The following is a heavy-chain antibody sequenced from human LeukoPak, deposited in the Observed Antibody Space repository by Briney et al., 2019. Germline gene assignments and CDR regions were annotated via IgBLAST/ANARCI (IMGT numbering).Heavy chain of an antibody. Sequence: GGSLRLSCAASGFTVSSNYMSWVRQAPGKGLEWVSVIYSGGSTYYADSVKGRFSISRDNSKNTLYLQMNSLRAEDTAVYYCAREQWRQYYYGMDVWGQGTTVTVSS. CDR3: AREQWRQYYYGMDV. CDR2: IYSGGST. CDR1: GFTVSSNY. V-gene: IGHV3-66*01. D-gene: IGHD6-19*01. J-gene: IGHJ6*02.